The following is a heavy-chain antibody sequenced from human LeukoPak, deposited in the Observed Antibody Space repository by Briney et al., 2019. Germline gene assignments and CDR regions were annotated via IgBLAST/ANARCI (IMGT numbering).Heavy chain of an antibody. D-gene: IGHD3-22*01. CDR1: GYTFTSYG. Sequence: PLASVKVSCKASGYTFTSYGISWVRQAPGQGLEWMGWISAYNGNTNYAQKLQGRVTMTTDTSTSTAYMELRSLRSDDTAVYYRARDRYYYDSSGYSPLNDYWGQGTLVTVSS. CDR2: ISAYNGNT. V-gene: IGHV1-18*01. J-gene: IGHJ4*02. CDR3: ARDRYYYDSSGYSPLNDY.